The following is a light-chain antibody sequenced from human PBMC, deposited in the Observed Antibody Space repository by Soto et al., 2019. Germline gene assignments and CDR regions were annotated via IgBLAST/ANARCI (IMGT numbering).Light chain of an antibody. CDR2: EVS. V-gene: IGLV2-14*01. CDR1: NSDVGRYNY. J-gene: IGLJ1*01. Sequence: QSALTQPASVSGSPGQSITISCTGTNSDVGRYNYVSWYQQQPGKAPKLMIYEVSHRPSGVSNRFSGSKSGNTASLTISGLQAEDEADYYCSSYTTSSTAYVFGIGTKVTVL. CDR3: SSYTTSSTAYV.